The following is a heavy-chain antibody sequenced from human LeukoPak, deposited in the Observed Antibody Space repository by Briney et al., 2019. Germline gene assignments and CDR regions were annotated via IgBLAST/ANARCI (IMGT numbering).Heavy chain of an antibody. V-gene: IGHV3-21*01. D-gene: IGHD6-6*01. CDR1: GFTFSSYS. CDR3: ARAKEYSSSLYYFDY. CDR2: ISSSSSYI. J-gene: IGHJ4*02. Sequence: PGGSLRLSCAASGFTFSSYSMNWVRQAPGKGLKWVSSISSSSSYIYYADSVKGRFTISRDNAKNSLYLQMNSLRAEDTAVYYCARAKEYSSSLYYFDYWGQGTLVTVSS.